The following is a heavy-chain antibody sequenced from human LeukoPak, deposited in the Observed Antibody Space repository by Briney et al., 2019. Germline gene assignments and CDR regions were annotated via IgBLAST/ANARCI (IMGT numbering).Heavy chain of an antibody. V-gene: IGHV1-18*01. CDR2: ISAYNGNT. J-gene: IGHJ3*02. Sequence: RASVKVSCKASGYTFTSYGLSWVRQAPGQGLEWMGWISAYNGNTNYAQKLQGRVTVTTDTSTRTAYMELRSLRSDDTAVYYCARVVVIAADAFGIWGQGTMVTVSS. CDR1: GYTFTSYG. D-gene: IGHD2-15*01. CDR3: ARVVVIAADAFGI.